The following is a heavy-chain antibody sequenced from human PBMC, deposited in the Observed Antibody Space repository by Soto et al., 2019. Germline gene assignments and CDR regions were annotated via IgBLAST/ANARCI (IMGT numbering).Heavy chain of an antibody. Sequence: ASVKGYCKASVYTFTSYDINWVRQSTGQGLEWMGWMNPNSGNTGYAQKFQGRVTMTRNTSICTAYMELSRLRSEDTAVYYCARGIRYCSSTSCYEYYYYYYMDVWGKGTTITVSS. CDR2: MNPNSGNT. V-gene: IGHV1-8*01. D-gene: IGHD2-2*01. J-gene: IGHJ6*03. CDR3: ARGIRYCSSTSCYEYYYYYYMDV. CDR1: VYTFTSYD.